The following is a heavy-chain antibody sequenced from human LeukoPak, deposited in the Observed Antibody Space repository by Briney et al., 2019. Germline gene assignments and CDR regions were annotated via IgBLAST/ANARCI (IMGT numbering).Heavy chain of an antibody. V-gene: IGHV4-39*01. Sequence: SETLSLTCTVSGGSISSTGYYWGWIRQPPGKGLDWIGYINYSGNTYCNPSLKSRVIISVDTSKKQFFLKLNSVTAADTALYYCAGHVAYSSRFDYWGQGTLVTVPS. CDR3: AGHVAYSSRFDY. D-gene: IGHD6-13*01. CDR2: INYSGNT. CDR1: GGSISSTGYY. J-gene: IGHJ4*02.